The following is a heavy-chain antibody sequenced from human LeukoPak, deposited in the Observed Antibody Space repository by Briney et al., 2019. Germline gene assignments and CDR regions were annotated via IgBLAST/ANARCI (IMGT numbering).Heavy chain of an antibody. V-gene: IGHV3-30*03. CDR2: ISYDGSNE. CDR1: GFTFSTYG. CDR3: ARGGDYLDF. Sequence: GGSLRLSCAASGFTFSTYGMHWVRQAPGKGLEWVAVISYDGSNEYYGDSVKGRFTISRDNANNSLYLQMNSLRAEDTAVYYCARGGDYLDFWGQGTLVTVSS. J-gene: IGHJ4*02.